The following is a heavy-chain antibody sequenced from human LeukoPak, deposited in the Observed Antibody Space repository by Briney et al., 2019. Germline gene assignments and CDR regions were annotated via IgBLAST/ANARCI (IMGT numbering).Heavy chain of an antibody. V-gene: IGHV1-69*10. CDR3: AILQGYSSSSAWFDP. CDR1: GGTFISYA. Sequence: GASVKVSCKASGGTFISYAISWVRQAPGQGLEWMGGIIPIFGIAKYAQKFQGRVTNTADKSTSTAYMELSSLRSEDTAVYYCAILQGYSSSSAWFDPWGQGTLVTVSS. D-gene: IGHD6-6*01. CDR2: IIPIFGIA. J-gene: IGHJ5*02.